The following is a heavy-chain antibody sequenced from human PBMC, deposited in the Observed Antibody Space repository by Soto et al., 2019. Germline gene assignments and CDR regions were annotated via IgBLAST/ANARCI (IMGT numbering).Heavy chain of an antibody. J-gene: IGHJ4*02. CDR3: ARTTTVVTAIDY. V-gene: IGHV3-30-3*01. CDR1: GFTFSSYA. CDR2: ISYDGSNK. D-gene: IGHD4-17*01. Sequence: QVQLVESGGGVVQPGRSLRLSCAASGFTFSSYAMHWVRQAPGKGLEWVAVISYDGSNKYYADSVKGRFTISRDNSKNTLYLQMNSLRAEDTAVYYCARTTTVVTAIDYWGQGTLVTVSS.